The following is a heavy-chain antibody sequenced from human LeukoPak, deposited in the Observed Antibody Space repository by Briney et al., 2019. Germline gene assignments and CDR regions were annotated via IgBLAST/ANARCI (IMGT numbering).Heavy chain of an antibody. D-gene: IGHD2-21*02. J-gene: IGHJ4*02. CDR3: LRLECGADICYNY. V-gene: IGHV4-59*08. CDR2: INYSGNI. Sequence: SETLSLTCLVSGDSISSAYWSGVRQPPGKGLEWLGFINYSGNISYNPSIKSRVTISIDTANNQASLDCGSVTATRTARIYFLRLECGADICYNYWGRGSLVTVSS. CDR1: GDSISSAY.